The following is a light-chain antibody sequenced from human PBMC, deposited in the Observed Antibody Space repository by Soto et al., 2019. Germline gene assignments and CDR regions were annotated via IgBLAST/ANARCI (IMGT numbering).Light chain of an antibody. V-gene: IGLV2-8*01. CDR2: DVS. J-gene: IGLJ1*01. Sequence: QSALTQPPSASGSPGQSVTISCTGTSSDIGDSNSVSWYQQHPGKAPKLMIYDVSKRPSGVPDCFSGSKSGNTASLTVSGLQAEDEADYYCSSYAASNNYVFGTGTKVTVL. CDR3: SSYAASNNYV. CDR1: SSDIGDSNS.